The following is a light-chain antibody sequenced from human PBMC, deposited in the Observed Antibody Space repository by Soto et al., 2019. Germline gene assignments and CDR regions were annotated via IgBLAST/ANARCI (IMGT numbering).Light chain of an antibody. Sequence: EIVMTQSPATLSVSPGEGATLACRASQSGSSNLTWYQQKPGQAPRLLIYGASTRATGVPARFSGSGSGTEFTLTISSLQSEDFAVYYCQQYKDWWTFGQGTKVEIK. J-gene: IGKJ1*01. CDR1: QSGSSN. V-gene: IGKV3-15*01. CDR3: QQYKDWWT. CDR2: GAS.